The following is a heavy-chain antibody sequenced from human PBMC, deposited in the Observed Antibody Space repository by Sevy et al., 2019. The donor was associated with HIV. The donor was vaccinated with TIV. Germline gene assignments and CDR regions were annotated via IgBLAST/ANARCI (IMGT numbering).Heavy chain of an antibody. Sequence: ASVKVSCKASGYTFTSYGISWVRQAPGQGLEWMGWISAYNGNTNYAQKLQGRVTMTTDTSTSTAYMELRSLRSDDTAVYYCARDYSSSWHAGVIRRNDAFDIWGQGTMVTVSS. D-gene: IGHD6-13*01. CDR3: ARDYSSSWHAGVIRRNDAFDI. CDR1: GYTFTSYG. CDR2: ISAYNGNT. J-gene: IGHJ3*02. V-gene: IGHV1-18*04.